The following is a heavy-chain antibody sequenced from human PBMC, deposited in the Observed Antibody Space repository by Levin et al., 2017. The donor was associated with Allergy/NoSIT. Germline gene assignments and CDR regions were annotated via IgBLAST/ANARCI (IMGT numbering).Heavy chain of an antibody. J-gene: IGHJ4*02. CDR2: FSNINKA. CDR3: AKEHESEGWPAFDY. V-gene: IGHV3-23*05. D-gene: IGHD6-19*01. Sequence: GGSLRLSCTASGFTLSTRAMSWVRQAPGKGLEWVSSFSNINKAYYADSVMGRFTISRDNAQNTLYLEMNSLRDDDTALYFCAKEHESEGWPAFDYWGQGTQVTVSS. CDR1: GFTLSTRA.